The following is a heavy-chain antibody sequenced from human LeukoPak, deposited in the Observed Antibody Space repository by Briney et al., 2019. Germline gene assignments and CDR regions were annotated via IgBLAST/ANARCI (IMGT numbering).Heavy chain of an antibody. Sequence: GGSLRLSCAASGFTFSSYAMSWVRQAPGKGLEWVSAISGSGDSTYYADSVKGRFTISRDNSKNTLYLQMNSLRAEDTAVYYCAHSSGYRGVPYAFDIWGQGTMVTVSS. CDR2: ISGSGDST. V-gene: IGHV3-23*01. CDR3: AHSSGYRGVPYAFDI. D-gene: IGHD3-22*01. J-gene: IGHJ3*02. CDR1: GFTFSSYA.